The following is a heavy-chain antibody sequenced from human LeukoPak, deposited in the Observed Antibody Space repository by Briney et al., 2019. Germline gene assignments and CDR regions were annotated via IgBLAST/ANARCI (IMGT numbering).Heavy chain of an antibody. Sequence: PGGSLRLSCEASGFTFSSYEMNWVRRAPGKGLEWVANIMQDGSEKYYVDSVKGRFTISRDNAKNSLYLQMNSLRAEDTAVYYCARHSAGYTTFFDYWGQGTLVTVSS. CDR1: GFTFSSYE. CDR3: ARHSAGYTTFFDY. CDR2: IMQDGSEK. D-gene: IGHD5-24*01. J-gene: IGHJ4*02. V-gene: IGHV3-7*04.